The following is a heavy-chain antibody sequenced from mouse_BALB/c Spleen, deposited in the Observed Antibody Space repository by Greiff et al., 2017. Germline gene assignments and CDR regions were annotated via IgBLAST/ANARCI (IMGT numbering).Heavy chain of an antibody. J-gene: IGHJ4*01. CDR1: GFTFSSFG. V-gene: IGHV5-17*02. Sequence: EVQRVESGGGLVQPGGSRKLSCAASGFTFSSFGMHWVRQAPEKGLEWVAYISSGSSTIYYADTVKGRFTISRDNPKNTLFLQMTSLRSEDTAMYYCASSYYGSSPYYAMDYWGQGTSVTVSS. CDR2: ISSGSSTI. CDR3: ASSYYGSSPYYAMDY. D-gene: IGHD1-1*01.